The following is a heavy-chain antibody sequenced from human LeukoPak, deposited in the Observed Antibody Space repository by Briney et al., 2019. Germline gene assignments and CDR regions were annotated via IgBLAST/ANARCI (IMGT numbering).Heavy chain of an antibody. Sequence: GGSLRLSCAASGFTFNNYEMNWVRQAPGKGLEWVSYISSSGSTIYYADSVKGRFTISRDNAKNSLYLQMNSLRAEDTAVYYCAELGITMIGGVWGKGTTVTIPS. V-gene: IGHV3-48*03. CDR1: GFTFNNYE. J-gene: IGHJ6*04. CDR2: ISSSGSTI. D-gene: IGHD3-10*02. CDR3: AELGITMIGGV.